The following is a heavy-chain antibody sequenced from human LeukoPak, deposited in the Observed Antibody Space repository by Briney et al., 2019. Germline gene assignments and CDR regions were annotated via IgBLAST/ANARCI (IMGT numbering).Heavy chain of an antibody. CDR3: ARHVAARSFYYGMDV. Sequence: SETLSLTCSVSGASVSSGRYYWTWIRQPPGKGLEWIGYIYYTGTTVYNPSLKGRVTMSLDTAKNQFSLKLSSVTAADTAIYFCARHVAARSFYYGMDVWGQGTTVTVSS. V-gene: IGHV4-61*01. D-gene: IGHD6-6*01. CDR2: IYYTGTT. J-gene: IGHJ6*02. CDR1: GASVSSGRYY.